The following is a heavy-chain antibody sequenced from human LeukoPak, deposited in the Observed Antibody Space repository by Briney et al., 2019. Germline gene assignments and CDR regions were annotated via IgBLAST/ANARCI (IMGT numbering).Heavy chain of an antibody. J-gene: IGHJ4*02. CDR1: GGSISSGDYY. V-gene: IGHV4-30-4*08. Sequence: SQTLSLTCTVSGGSISSGDYYWSWIRQPPGEGLEWIGEINHSGSTNYSPSLKSRVTISIDTSKNQFSLKLSSATAADTAIYYCARVYSYGFSSVNYWGQGTLVTVSS. D-gene: IGHD5-18*01. CDR2: INHSGST. CDR3: ARVYSYGFSSVNY.